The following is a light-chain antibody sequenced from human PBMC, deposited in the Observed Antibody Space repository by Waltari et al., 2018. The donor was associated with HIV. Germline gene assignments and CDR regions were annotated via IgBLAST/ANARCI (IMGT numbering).Light chain of an antibody. J-gene: IGLJ1*01. CDR1: SSNIGNNA. CDR3: AAWDDSLNGYV. V-gene: IGLV1-44*01. Sequence: QSVLTQSPSASGTPGQRVTISCSGSSSNIGNNAVDWYQHLPGTAPKLLIHTNNQRPSGIPDRFSGSKAGTSASLAISGLQSEDESDYYCAAWDDSLNGYVFGSGTKVTVL. CDR2: TNN.